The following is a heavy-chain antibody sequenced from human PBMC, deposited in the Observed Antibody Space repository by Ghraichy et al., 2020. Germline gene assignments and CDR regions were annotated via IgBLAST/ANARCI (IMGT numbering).Heavy chain of an antibody. J-gene: IGHJ6*03. Sequence: ESLNISCAVYGGSFSGYYWSWIRQPPGKGLEWIGEINHSGSTNYNPSLKSRVTISVDTSKNQFSLKLSSVTAADTAVYYCAGRYGYYYGSGSYYYYYMDVWGKGTTVTVSS. CDR3: AGRYGYYYGSGSYYYYYMDV. CDR1: GGSFSGYY. V-gene: IGHV4-34*01. CDR2: INHSGST. D-gene: IGHD3-10*01.